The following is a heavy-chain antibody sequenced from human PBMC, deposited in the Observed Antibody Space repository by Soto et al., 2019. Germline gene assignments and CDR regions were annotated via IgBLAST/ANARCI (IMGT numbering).Heavy chain of an antibody. CDR3: ARGLRSGDPLPSNGFDP. CDR2: IYYSGST. D-gene: IGHD2-21*01. V-gene: IGHV4-59*01. Sequence: SETLSLTCTVSGGSISSYYWSWIRQPPGKGLEWIGYIYYSGSTNYNPSLKSRVTIPVDTSKNQFSLKLSSVTAADTAVYYCARGLRSGDPLPSNGFDPWGQGTLVTVSS. J-gene: IGHJ5*02. CDR1: GGSISSYY.